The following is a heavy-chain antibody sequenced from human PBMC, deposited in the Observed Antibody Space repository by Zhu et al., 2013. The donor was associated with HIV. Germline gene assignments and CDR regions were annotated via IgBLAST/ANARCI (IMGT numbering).Heavy chain of an antibody. CDR2: ITSSGGST. V-gene: IGHV3-23*01. J-gene: IGHJ4*02. Sequence: VQLLESGGGLVQPGGSLRLSCAASGFTFSSYAMSWVRQAPGKGLEWVSSITSSGGSTYADSVKGRFTISRDNSKNTLYLQMNSLRAEDTAVYYCVKVVSADFWGQGNPGHRLL. CDR1: GFTFSSYA. D-gene: IGHD2-15*01. CDR3: VKVVSADF.